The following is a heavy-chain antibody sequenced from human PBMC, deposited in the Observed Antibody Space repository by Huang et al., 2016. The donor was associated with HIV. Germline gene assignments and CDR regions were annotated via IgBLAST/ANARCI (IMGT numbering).Heavy chain of an antibody. V-gene: IGHV1-24*01. J-gene: IGHJ4*02. Sequence: QVQLVQSGAEVKKPGASVKVSCTVSGYTLTELSMHWVRQAPGKGLEWMGGLDPEDGETIYAQKFQGRVTMTEDTSTDTAYMELSSLRSEDTAVYYCATVYRRFHNHDSGDYYFDYWDQGTLVTVSS. D-gene: IGHD3-22*01. CDR1: GYTLTELS. CDR3: ATVYRRFHNHDSGDYYFDY. CDR2: LDPEDGET.